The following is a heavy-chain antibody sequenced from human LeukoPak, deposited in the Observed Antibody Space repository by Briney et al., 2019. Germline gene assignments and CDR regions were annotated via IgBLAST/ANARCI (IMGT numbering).Heavy chain of an antibody. CDR1: GFTLSSYA. J-gene: IGHJ3*02. CDR3: ARDSRVVGGAFDI. Sequence: HPGRSLRLSCAASGFTLSSYAMSWVRQAPGKGLEWVSAISGSGGSTYYADSVKGRFTISRDNSKNTLYLQMNSLRAEDTAVYYCARDSRVVGGAFDIWGQGTMVTVSS. V-gene: IGHV3-23*01. CDR2: ISGSGGST. D-gene: IGHD3-10*01.